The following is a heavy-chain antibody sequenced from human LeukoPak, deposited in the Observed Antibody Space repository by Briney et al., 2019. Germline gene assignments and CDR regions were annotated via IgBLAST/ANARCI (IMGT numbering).Heavy chain of an antibody. CDR2: ISAYNGNT. D-gene: IGHD3-10*01. J-gene: IGHJ2*01. CDR3: ARDMVRGRTSYWYFDL. V-gene: IGHV1-18*01. CDR1: GYTFTNYG. Sequence: ASVKVSCKASGYTFTNYGVSWVRQAPGQGLEWMGWISAYNGNTNYAQKFQGRVTMTTDTSTSTAYMELRSLRSEDTAVYYCARDMVRGRTSYWYFDLWGRGTLVTVSS.